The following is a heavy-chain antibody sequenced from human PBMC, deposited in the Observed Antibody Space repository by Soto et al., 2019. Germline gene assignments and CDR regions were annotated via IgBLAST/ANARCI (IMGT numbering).Heavy chain of an antibody. CDR2: ISGSGGST. CDR3: GIIRGSCYYSVYYYYYYMDV. J-gene: IGHJ6*03. CDR1: GFTFSSYA. V-gene: IGHV3-23*01. Sequence: GGSLRLSCAASGFTFSSYAMSWVRQAPGKGLEWVSAISGSGGSTYYADSVKGRFTISRDNSKNTLYLQMNSLRAEDTAVYYSGIIRGSCYYSVYYYYYYMDVWGKGTTVTVSS. D-gene: IGHD2-15*01.